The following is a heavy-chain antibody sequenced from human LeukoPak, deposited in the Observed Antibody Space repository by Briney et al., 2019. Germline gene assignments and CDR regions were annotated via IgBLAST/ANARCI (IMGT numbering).Heavy chain of an antibody. CDR2: INWNGGST. CDR1: GFTFDEYG. V-gene: IGHV3-20*04. Sequence: GGCLSLSCAASGFTFDEYGTSCGTGAPAKGLEWGSGINWNGGSTGYADSVKGGFTISRDSAKNSLYLQMNSLRAEDTALYYFARRQLWTHDAFDIWGQGTMVTVSS. CDR3: ARRQLWTHDAFDI. D-gene: IGHD5-18*01. J-gene: IGHJ3*02.